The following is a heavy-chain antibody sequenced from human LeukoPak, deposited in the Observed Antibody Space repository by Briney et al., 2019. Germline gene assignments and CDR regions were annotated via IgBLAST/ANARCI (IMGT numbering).Heavy chain of an antibody. CDR3: AKTGDVSGWPYDY. J-gene: IGHJ4*02. D-gene: IGHD6-19*01. Sequence: PSETLSLTCAVYGGSFSGYYWSWIRQPPAKGLEWIGEINHSGSTNYNPSLKSRVTISVDTSKNQFSLKLSSVTAADTAVYYCAKTGDVSGWPYDYWCQGTLVSVSS. V-gene: IGHV4-34*01. CDR1: GGSFSGYY. CDR2: INHSGST.